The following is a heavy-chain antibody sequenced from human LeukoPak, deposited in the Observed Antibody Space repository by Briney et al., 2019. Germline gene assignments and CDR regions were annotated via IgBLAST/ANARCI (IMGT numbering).Heavy chain of an antibody. Sequence: SETLSLTCTVSSDSMNSDVHYWTCTRQPAGKGLEWICRISGSGGTTYNPSLMSSANITPAPSKNSFSLKVTSVTHAATAVYFCARETTAIYSPAWGLYDTYYYIDAWGTGTTVNVAS. D-gene: IGHD5/OR15-5a*01. J-gene: IGHJ6*03. CDR2: ISGSGGT. V-gene: IGHV4-61*02. CDR1: SDSMNSDVHY. CDR3: ARETTAIYSPAWGLYDTYYYIDA.